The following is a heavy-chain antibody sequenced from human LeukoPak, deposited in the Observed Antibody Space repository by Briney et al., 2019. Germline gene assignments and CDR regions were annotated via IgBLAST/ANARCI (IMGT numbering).Heavy chain of an antibody. CDR1: GFTFSSYG. Sequence: GRSLRLSCAASGFTFSSYGMHWVRQAPGKGLEWVAVISYDGSNKYYADSVKGRFTISRDNSKNTLYLQMNSLRAEDTAVYYCASPDCGGDCSRQIQDAFDIWGQGTMVTVSS. CDR2: ISYDGSNK. CDR3: ASPDCGGDCSRQIQDAFDI. J-gene: IGHJ3*02. D-gene: IGHD2-21*02. V-gene: IGHV3-30*03.